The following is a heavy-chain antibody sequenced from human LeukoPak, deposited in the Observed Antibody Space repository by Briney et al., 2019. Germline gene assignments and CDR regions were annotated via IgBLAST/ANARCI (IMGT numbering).Heavy chain of an antibody. D-gene: IGHD6-13*01. CDR2: IRYDGSNK. CDR1: GFTFSSYG. V-gene: IGHV3-30*02. Sequence: GRSLRLSCAASGFTFSSYGMHWVRQAPGKGLEWVAFIRYDGSNKYYADSVKGRFTISRDNSKNTLYLQMNSLRAEDTAVYYCAKVSIAAAGIPVVNYYYMDVWGKGTTVTVSS. J-gene: IGHJ6*03. CDR3: AKVSIAAAGIPVVNYYYMDV.